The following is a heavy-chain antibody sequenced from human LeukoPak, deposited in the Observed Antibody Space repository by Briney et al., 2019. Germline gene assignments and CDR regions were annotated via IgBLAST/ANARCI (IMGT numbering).Heavy chain of an antibody. Sequence: GETLRLSCAASEFTFSSYAMTWVRQAPGKGLECVSYISSSGVIVYYADSVKGRLTISRDNAKNSLFLPMNSLRAEDTAVYYCAKGEYGGDWTVDAFDVWGQGTMVTVSS. J-gene: IGHJ3*01. D-gene: IGHD2-21*02. V-gene: IGHV3-48*04. CDR2: ISSSGVIV. CDR3: AKGEYGGDWTVDAFDV. CDR1: EFTFSSYA.